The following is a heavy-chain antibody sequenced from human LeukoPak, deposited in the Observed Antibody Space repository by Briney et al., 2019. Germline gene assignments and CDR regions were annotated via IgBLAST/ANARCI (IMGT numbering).Heavy chain of an antibody. V-gene: IGHV4-38-2*01. J-gene: IGHJ6*04. CDR3: AGDTYGMDV. D-gene: IGHD3-10*01. CDR1: GYSISSGYY. Sequence: SETLSLTCAVSGYSISSGYYWGWLRQPPGKGLEWIGSIYHSGSTYYNPSLKSRVTISVDTSKNQFSLKLSSVTAADTAVYYCAGDTYGMDVWGKGTTVTVSS. CDR2: IYHSGST.